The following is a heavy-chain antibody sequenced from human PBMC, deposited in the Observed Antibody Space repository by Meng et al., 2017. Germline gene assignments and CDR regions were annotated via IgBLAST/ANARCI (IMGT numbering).Heavy chain of an antibody. J-gene: IGHJ4*02. CDR2: INHSGST. CDR3: ARVPGGIGAADY. Sequence: QVQLQQLGAGLLKHSETLSLTCAVYGGSFSGYYWSWIRQPPGKGLEWIGEINHSGSTNYNPSLKSRVTISVDTSKNQFSLKLSSVTAADTAVYYCARVPGGIGAADYWGQGTLVTVSS. V-gene: IGHV4-34*01. D-gene: IGHD3-10*01. CDR1: GGSFSGYY.